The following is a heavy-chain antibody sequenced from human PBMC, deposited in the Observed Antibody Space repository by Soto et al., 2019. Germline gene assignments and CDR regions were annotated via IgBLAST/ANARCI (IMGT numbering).Heavy chain of an antibody. CDR3: ARVGGSGAPYYYYGMDV. D-gene: IGHD1-26*01. CDR2: IYPGDSDT. J-gene: IGHJ6*02. CDR1: GYRFTSYW. Sequence: GESLKISCKGSGYRFTSYWIGWVLQMPGRGPEWMGIIYPGDSDTRYSPSFQDQVTISADKSISTAYLQWSSLKASDTAMYYCARVGGSGAPYYYYGMDVWGQGTTVTVSS. V-gene: IGHV5-51*01.